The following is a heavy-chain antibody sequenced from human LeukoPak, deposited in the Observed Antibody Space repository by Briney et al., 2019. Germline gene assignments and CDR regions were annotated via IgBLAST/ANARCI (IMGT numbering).Heavy chain of an antibody. D-gene: IGHD3-9*01. CDR3: ARTPQGDNYDY. CDR1: GGSINNYY. CDR2: IYSSGKT. Sequence: PSETLSLTCTVSGGSINNYYWTWIRQPAGKGLEWIGRIYSSGKTNYNPSLKSRVTMSVDTSNNQLSLMMTSVTAADTAVFYCARTPQGDNYDYWGQGHLVTVSS. J-gene: IGHJ4*02. V-gene: IGHV4-4*07.